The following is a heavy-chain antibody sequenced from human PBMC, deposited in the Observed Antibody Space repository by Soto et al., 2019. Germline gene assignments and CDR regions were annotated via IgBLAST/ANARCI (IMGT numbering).Heavy chain of an antibody. CDR2: ISAYNANT. J-gene: IGHJ4*02. V-gene: IGHV1-18*03. CDR3: ERGGSPIDY. Sequence: QVQLVQSGAEVKKPGASVKVSCKASGYTFTNFGISWVPQAPGQGLEWMGWISAYNANTNYVQNFQGRVTMTTHTSTSRAYMDLRSLGSDDLAGDYSERGGSPIDYWGQCPLVTVS. CDR1: GYTFTNFG.